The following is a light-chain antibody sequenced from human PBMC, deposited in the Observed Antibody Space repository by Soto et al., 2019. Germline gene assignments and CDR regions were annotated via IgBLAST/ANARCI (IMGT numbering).Light chain of an antibody. CDR3: CSYAGSNNFGV. CDR1: SSDVGGYNY. Sequence: QSALTQPPSASGSPGQSVTISCTGTSSDVGGYNYVSWYQQYPGKAPKLMIYEVSKRPSGVPDRFSGSNSGNTASLTVSGLQAEDEADYYCCSYAGSNNFGVFGTGTKLTVL. J-gene: IGLJ1*01. CDR2: EVS. V-gene: IGLV2-8*01.